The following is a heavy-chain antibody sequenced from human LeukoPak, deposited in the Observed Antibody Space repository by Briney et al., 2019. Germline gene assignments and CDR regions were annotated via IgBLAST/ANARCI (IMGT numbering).Heavy chain of an antibody. J-gene: IGHJ6*04. CDR2: ISYDGSNK. Sequence: PGRSLRLSCAASGFTFSSYGMHWVRQAPGKGLEWVAVISYDGSNKYYADSVKGRFTISRDNSKNTLYLQMNSLRAEDTAVYYCAKDRSERYFDWFYYYYGMDVWGKGTTVTVSS. CDR3: AKDRSERYFDWFYYYYGMDV. D-gene: IGHD3-9*01. CDR1: GFTFSSYG. V-gene: IGHV3-30*18.